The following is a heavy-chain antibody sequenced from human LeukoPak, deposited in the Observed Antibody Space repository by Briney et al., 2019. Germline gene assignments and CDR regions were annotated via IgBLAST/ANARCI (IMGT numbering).Heavy chain of an antibody. Sequence: SETLSLTCTVSGGFISSSSYYWGWIRQPPGKGLEWIGSIYYSGSTYYNPSLKSRVTISVDTSKNQFSLKLSSVTAADTAVYYCARDLGGSNFDYWGQGTLVTVSS. J-gene: IGHJ4*02. V-gene: IGHV4-39*07. D-gene: IGHD3-10*01. CDR3: ARDLGGSNFDY. CDR1: GGFISSSSYY. CDR2: IYYSGST.